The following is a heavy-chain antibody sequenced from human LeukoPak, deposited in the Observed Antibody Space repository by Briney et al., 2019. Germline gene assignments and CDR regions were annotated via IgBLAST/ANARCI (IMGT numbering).Heavy chain of an antibody. V-gene: IGHV3-23*01. CDR1: GFTFSTYA. D-gene: IGHD6-6*01. CDR2: ISGSGGST. J-gene: IGHJ5*02. CDR3: ATDSRKYTSSSLRGRIS. Sequence: PGGSLRLSCAASGFTFSTYAMSWVRQAPGKGLEWVSGISGSGGSTYYADSVKGRFTISRDNSQNTLYLQMNSLRAEDTAVYYCATDSRKYTSSSLRGRISWGQGTLVTVSS.